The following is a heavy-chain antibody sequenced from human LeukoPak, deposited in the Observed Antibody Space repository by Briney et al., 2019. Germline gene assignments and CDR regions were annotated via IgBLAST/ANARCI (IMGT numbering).Heavy chain of an antibody. V-gene: IGHV1-8*03. Sequence: ASVKVSCKASGYTFTSYDINWVRQATGQGLEWMGWMNPNSGNTGYAQKFQGRVTITRNTSISTAYMELSSLRSEDTAVYYCARDDLLPGSGWYRFDYWGQGTLVTVSS. CDR2: MNPNSGNT. CDR3: ARDDLLPGSGWYRFDY. J-gene: IGHJ4*02. CDR1: GYTFTSYD. D-gene: IGHD6-19*01.